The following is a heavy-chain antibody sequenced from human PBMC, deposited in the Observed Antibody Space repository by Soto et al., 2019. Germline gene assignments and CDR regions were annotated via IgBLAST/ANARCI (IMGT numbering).Heavy chain of an antibody. V-gene: IGHV3-23*01. CDR1: GFTFSSYA. J-gene: IGHJ4*02. D-gene: IGHD3-10*01. CDR3: AKTTHYYGSGMYYFDY. Sequence: EVQLLESGGGLVQPGGSLRLSCAASGFTFSSYAMSWVRQAPGKGLEWVSAISGSGGSTYYADSVKGRFTISRDNSKNTLYLQMNSLRAKDTAVYYCAKTTHYYGSGMYYFDYWGQGTLVTVSS. CDR2: ISGSGGST.